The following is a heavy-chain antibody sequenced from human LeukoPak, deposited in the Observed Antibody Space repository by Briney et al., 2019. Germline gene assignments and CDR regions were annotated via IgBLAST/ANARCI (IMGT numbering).Heavy chain of an antibody. J-gene: IGHJ3*02. V-gene: IGHV1-2*02. CDR1: GDTFTGYY. CDR3: AASTGYRSTWGAFDI. D-gene: IGHD2-2*01. CDR2: TYLHSGGG. Sequence: ASVKVSCKASGDTFTGYYIHWVRQAPGQGLEWMGCTYLHSGGGLYAHKFRDRLTMARDTSSRTAYMDLTSLRSDDAAVYFCAASTGYRSTWGAFDIWGQGTRVTVSS.